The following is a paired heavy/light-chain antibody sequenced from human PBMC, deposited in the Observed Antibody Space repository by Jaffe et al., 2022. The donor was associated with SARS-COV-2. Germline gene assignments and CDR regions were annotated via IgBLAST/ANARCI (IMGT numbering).Light chain of an antibody. CDR3: NSYAGGNNWV. V-gene: IGLV2-8*01. CDR1: TSNVGNYNY. J-gene: IGLJ3*02. Sequence: QSALTQPPSASGSPGQSVTISCTGTTSNVGNYNYVSWYQQHPGKAPKLMIYEVTKRPSGVPDRFSGSKSGNTASLTVSGLQAEDEADYYCNSYAGGNNWVFGGGTKLTVL. CDR2: EVT.
Heavy chain of an antibody. Sequence: QPQLQESGPGLVKPSETLSLTCTVSGGSISDNRYYWGWIRQPPGKGLEWIGSISHSGTTYYSPSLQSRVTISVDTPKNQFSLRLSAVTAADTAVYYCARHSYYYDNSGSYYFFDFWGQGTLVAVSS. CDR1: GGSISDNRYY. V-gene: IGHV4-39*01. D-gene: IGHD3-22*01. J-gene: IGHJ4*02. CDR3: ARHSYYYDNSGSYYFFDF. CDR2: ISHSGTT.